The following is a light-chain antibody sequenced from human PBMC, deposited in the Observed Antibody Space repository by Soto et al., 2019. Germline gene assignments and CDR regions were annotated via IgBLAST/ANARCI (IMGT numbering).Light chain of an antibody. Sequence: QSVLTQPASVSGSPGQSITISCTGTSSDVGGYDYVSWYQHHPGKAPKLMIYEVSNRPPGVSHRFPGSKSGNTASLTISGLQTEDEADYYCSSYTSSSTSPYVFGTGTKVTVL. CDR2: EVS. CDR3: SSYTSSSTSPYV. CDR1: SSDVGGYDY. J-gene: IGLJ1*01. V-gene: IGLV2-14*01.